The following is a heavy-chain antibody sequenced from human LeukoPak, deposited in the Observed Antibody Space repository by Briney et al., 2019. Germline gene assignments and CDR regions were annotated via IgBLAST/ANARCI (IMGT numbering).Heavy chain of an antibody. V-gene: IGHV4-34*01. J-gene: IGHJ1*01. CDR1: GGSFSGYY. Sequence: SETLSLTCAVYGGSFSGYYWSWIRQPPGKGLEWIGEINHSGSTNYNPSLKSRVTISVDTSKKQFSLKLSSVTAADTAVYYCARGNEGLQHWGQGTLVTVSS. CDR3: ARGNEGLQH. CDR2: INHSGST.